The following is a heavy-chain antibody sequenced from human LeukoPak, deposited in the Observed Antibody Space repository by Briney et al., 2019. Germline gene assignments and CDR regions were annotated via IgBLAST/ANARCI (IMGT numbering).Heavy chain of an antibody. CDR1: GASIASHSW. Sequence: SETLSLTCAVSGASIASHSWWSWVRQPPGKGLEWIGEVYHSGGANYKPSLKSRVTISVDTSRNHFSLKLTSVTAADTAVYFCAYNRNFALDNWGQGTLVTVPS. CDR2: VYHSGGA. D-gene: IGHD1-14*01. V-gene: IGHV4/OR15-8*01. CDR3: AYNRNFALDN. J-gene: IGHJ4*01.